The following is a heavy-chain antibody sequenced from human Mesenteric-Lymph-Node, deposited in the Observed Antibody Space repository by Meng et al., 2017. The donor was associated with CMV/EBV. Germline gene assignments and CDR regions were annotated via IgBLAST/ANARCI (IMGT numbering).Heavy chain of an antibody. CDR1: GGSVSSSHYY. CDR3: ARVGYFDDIDY. Sequence: SETLSLTCTVSGGSVSSSHYYWTWIRQPPGKGLEHIGNIYYSGSTNYNPSLKSRVSISEDTSKNQFSLKLSSVTAADTAVYYCARVGYFDDIDYWGQGTLVTVSS. D-gene: IGHD5-18*01. J-gene: IGHJ4*02. V-gene: IGHV4-61*01. CDR2: IYYSGST.